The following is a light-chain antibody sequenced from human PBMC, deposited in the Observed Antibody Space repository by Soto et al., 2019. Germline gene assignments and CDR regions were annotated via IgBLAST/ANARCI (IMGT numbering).Light chain of an antibody. CDR1: QSISSW. Sequence: DIQMTQSPSTLSASVGDRVTITCRASQSISSWLAWYQQKPGKAPKLLIHDASSLESGVPPRFSGSGSGTEFTLTSSIMQPDDFATYYGQQYNTFSYTFGQGTKLEIE. J-gene: IGKJ2*01. CDR2: DAS. V-gene: IGKV1-5*01. CDR3: QQYNTFSYT.